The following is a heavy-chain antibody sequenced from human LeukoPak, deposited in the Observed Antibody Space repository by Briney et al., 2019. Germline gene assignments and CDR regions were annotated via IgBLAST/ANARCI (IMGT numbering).Heavy chain of an antibody. V-gene: IGHV4-4*09. CDR1: GGSISSYY. CDR2: IYTSGST. Sequence: PSETLSLTCTVSGGSISSYYWSWIRQPPGKGLEWIGYIYTSGSTNYNPSLKSRITISVDTSKIQFSLKLSSVTAADTAVYYCARLHTCSSTSCYYNWFDPWGQGTLVTVSS. D-gene: IGHD2-2*01. CDR3: ARLHTCSSTSCYYNWFDP. J-gene: IGHJ5*02.